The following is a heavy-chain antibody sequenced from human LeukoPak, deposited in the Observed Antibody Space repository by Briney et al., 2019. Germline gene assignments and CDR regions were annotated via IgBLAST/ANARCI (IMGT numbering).Heavy chain of an antibody. CDR2: IYYSGST. J-gene: IGHJ4*02. Sequence: PSETLSLTCTVSGGSISSYYWSWIRQPPGKGLEWIGYIYYSGSTNYNPSLKSRVTISVDTSKNQFSLKQSSVTAADTAVYYCARYTWELLPDYWGQGTLVTVSS. CDR3: ARYTWELLPDY. D-gene: IGHD1-26*01. V-gene: IGHV4-59*08. CDR1: GGSISSYY.